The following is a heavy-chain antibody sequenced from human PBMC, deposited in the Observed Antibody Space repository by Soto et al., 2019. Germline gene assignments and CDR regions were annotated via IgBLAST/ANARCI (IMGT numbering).Heavy chain of an antibody. D-gene: IGHD6-19*01. J-gene: IGHJ4*02. CDR2: ISSNGGST. CDR3: ARDVRSSGWYRGGLDY. Sequence: GGSLRLSCAASGFTFSSYAMHWVRQAPGKGLEYVSAISSNGGSTYYANSVKGRFTISRDNSKNTLYIQMGSLRAEDMAVYYCARDVRSSGWYRGGLDYWGQGTLVTVSS. V-gene: IGHV3-64*01. CDR1: GFTFSSYA.